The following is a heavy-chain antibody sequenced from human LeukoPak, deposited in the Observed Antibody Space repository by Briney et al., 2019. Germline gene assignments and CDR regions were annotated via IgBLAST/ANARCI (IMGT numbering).Heavy chain of an antibody. V-gene: IGHV1-2*02. Sequence: GASVKVSCKPSGYTFTDSYIHWVRQAPGVGLQWMGWISPNNGDTKYAEDFQDRVTITRDTSISTAYMELTGLTPDDTAVYYCVRSPIGASAYWGRGTLVTVSS. CDR1: GYTFTDSY. J-gene: IGHJ4*02. CDR2: ISPNNGDT. CDR3: VRSPIGASAY. D-gene: IGHD3-10*01.